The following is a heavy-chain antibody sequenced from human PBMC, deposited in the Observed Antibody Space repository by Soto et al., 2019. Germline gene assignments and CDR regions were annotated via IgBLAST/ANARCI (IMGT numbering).Heavy chain of an antibody. CDR2: INPNSGGT. D-gene: IGHD3-10*01. CDR3: ARPNVLLWFGESGFYGMDA. Sequence: ASVKVSCKASGYTFTGYYMHWVRQAPGQGLEWMGWINPNSGGTNYAQKFQGRVTMTRDTSISTAYMELSRLRSDDTAVYYCARPNVLLWFGESGFYGMDAWGQGTPVTVSS. J-gene: IGHJ6*02. V-gene: IGHV1-2*02. CDR1: GYTFTGYY.